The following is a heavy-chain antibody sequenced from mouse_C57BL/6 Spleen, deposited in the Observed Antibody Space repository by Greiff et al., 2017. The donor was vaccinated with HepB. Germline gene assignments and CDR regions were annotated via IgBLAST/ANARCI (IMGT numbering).Heavy chain of an antibody. Sequence: VQLQESGAELVKPGASVKISCKASGYAFSSYWMNWVKQRPGKGLEWIGQIYPGDGDTNYNGKLKGKATMTADKSSSTAYMQLSSLTSEDSAVYFCARNSNYEAWFAYWGQGTLVTVSA. V-gene: IGHV1-80*01. J-gene: IGHJ3*01. CDR3: ARNSNYEAWFAY. D-gene: IGHD2-5*01. CDR1: GYAFSSYW. CDR2: IYPGDGDT.